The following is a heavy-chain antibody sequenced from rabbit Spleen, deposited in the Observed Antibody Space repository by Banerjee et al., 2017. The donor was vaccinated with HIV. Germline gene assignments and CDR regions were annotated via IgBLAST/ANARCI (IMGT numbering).Heavy chain of an antibody. Sequence: QEQLVESGGGLVQPEGSLTLTCTASGFSFSSSDYMCWVRQAPGKGLEWISCIAGSSSAFTYSATWAQGRFTCSKTSSTTVTLQMTSLTVADTATYFCARDTGSSFSTYGMDLWGPGTLVTVS. J-gene: IGHJ6*01. CDR1: GFSFSSSDY. D-gene: IGHD8-1*01. CDR3: ARDTGSSFSTYGMDL. V-gene: IGHV1S45*01. CDR2: IAGSSSAFT.